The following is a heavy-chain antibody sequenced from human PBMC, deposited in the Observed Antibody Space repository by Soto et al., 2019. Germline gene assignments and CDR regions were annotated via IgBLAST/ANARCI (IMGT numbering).Heavy chain of an antibody. Sequence: ASVKVSCKASGYIFTGFYLHLVRQAPGQGLEXMGXXFXXSXAXXXAXXXQGRVTLTRDTSINTAYMDLTRLTSDETAVYYCARGRSLKWNWFDPWGQGTLVTVSS. D-gene: IGHD2-15*01. V-gene: IGHV1-2*02. CDR1: GYIFTGFY. J-gene: IGHJ5*02. CDR3: ARGRSLKWNWFDP. CDR2: XFXXSXAX.